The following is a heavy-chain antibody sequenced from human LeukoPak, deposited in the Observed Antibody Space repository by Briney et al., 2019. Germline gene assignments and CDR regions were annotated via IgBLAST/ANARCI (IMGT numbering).Heavy chain of an antibody. CDR2: IYYSGST. CDR1: GGSISSYY. J-gene: IGHJ4*02. CDR3: ARHYSANSFDY. D-gene: IGHD2-15*01. V-gene: IGHV4-59*08. Sequence: SETLSLTCTVSGGSISSYYWSWIRQPPGKGLEWIGYIYYSGSTSYNPSLKSRVTISVDTSKNQFSLKLSSVTAADTAVYYCARHYSANSFDYWGQGTLVTVSS.